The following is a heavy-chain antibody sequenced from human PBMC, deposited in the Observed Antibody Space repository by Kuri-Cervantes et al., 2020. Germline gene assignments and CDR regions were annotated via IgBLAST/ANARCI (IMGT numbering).Heavy chain of an antibody. CDR2: INSDGSST. V-gene: IGHV3-74*01. CDR1: GFTFSSYW. Sequence: GESLKISCAASGFTFSSYWMHWVRQAPGKGLVWVSRINSDGSSTSYADSVKGRFTISRDNAKNTLYLQRNSLRAEDTAVYYCAKAFPLFCSGGSCYWDYYHYYGMDVWGQGTTVTVSS. D-gene: IGHD2-15*01. CDR3: AKAFPLFCSGGSCYWDYYHYYGMDV. J-gene: IGHJ6*02.